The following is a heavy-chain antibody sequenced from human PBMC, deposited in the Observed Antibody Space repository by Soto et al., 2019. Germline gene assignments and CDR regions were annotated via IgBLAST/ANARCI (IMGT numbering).Heavy chain of an antibody. CDR3: AVGVIAAAGTIQNFDY. Sequence: GASVKVSCKASGGTFSSYAISWVRQAPGQGLEWMGGIIPIFGTANYAQKFQGRVTITADESTSTAYMELSSLRSEDTAVYYCAVGVIAAAGTIQNFDYWGQGTLVTVSS. CDR2: IIPIFGTA. V-gene: IGHV1-69*13. D-gene: IGHD6-13*01. J-gene: IGHJ4*02. CDR1: GGTFSSYA.